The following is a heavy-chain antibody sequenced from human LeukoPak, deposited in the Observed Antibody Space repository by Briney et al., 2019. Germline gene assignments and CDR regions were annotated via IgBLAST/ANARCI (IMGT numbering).Heavy chain of an antibody. V-gene: IGHV4-59*12. J-gene: IGHJ4*02. CDR1: GDSISSDY. Sequence: SETLSLTCAVSGDSISSDYWSWIRQPPGKGLEWIGYIYYTGSTNYNPSLKSRVTISVDKSKNLFSLRLSSVTAADTAVYYCARASHDYGDYSHFDYWGQGTLVTVSS. D-gene: IGHD4-17*01. CDR3: ARASHDYGDYSHFDY. CDR2: IYYTGST.